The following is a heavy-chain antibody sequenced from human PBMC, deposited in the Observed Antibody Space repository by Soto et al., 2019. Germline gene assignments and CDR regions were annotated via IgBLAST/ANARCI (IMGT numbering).Heavy chain of an antibody. Sequence: GESLKISCKGSGYSFTSYWIGWVRQMPGKGLEWMGIIYPGDSDTRYSPSSQGQVTISADKSISTAYLQWSSLKASDTAMYYCARHLGAAAGPLYGMDVWGQGTTVTVS. J-gene: IGHJ6*02. V-gene: IGHV5-51*01. CDR3: ARHLGAAAGPLYGMDV. D-gene: IGHD6-13*01. CDR2: IYPGDSDT. CDR1: GYSFTSYW.